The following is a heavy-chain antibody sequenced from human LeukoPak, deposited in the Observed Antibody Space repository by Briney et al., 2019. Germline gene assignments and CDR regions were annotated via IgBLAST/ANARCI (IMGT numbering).Heavy chain of an antibody. Sequence: SETLSLTCTVSGGSISSSSYYWGWIRQPPGKGLEWIGSIYYSGSTYYNPSLKSRVTISVDTSKNQFSLKLSSVTAADTAVYYCASCSNTSCYTLNWGQGTLVTVSS. CDR3: ASCSNTSCYTLN. CDR2: IYYSGST. V-gene: IGHV4-39*01. J-gene: IGHJ4*02. CDR1: GGSISSSSYY. D-gene: IGHD2-2*02.